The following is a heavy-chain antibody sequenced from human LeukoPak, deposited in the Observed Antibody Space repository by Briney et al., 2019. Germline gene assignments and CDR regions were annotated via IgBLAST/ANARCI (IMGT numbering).Heavy chain of an antibody. CDR3: ARDWLYYYDSSGYPPFDY. CDR1: GYTFTSFG. CDR2: IRVYNGNT. D-gene: IGHD3-22*01. J-gene: IGHJ4*02. Sequence: ASVKVSCKASGYTFTSFGISWVRQAPGKGLDGMGWIRVYNGNTNYAQKLQGRVTMTTDTSTSTAYMELRSLRSDDTAVYYCARDWLYYYDSSGYPPFDYWGQGTLVTVSS. V-gene: IGHV1-18*01.